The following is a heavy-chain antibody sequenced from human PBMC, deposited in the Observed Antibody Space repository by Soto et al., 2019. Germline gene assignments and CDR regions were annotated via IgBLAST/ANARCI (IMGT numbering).Heavy chain of an antibody. J-gene: IGHJ6*02. D-gene: IGHD6-13*01. CDR1: GFNFSSYW. CDR3: ARDPVAAAGMDV. CDR2: IKQDGSEK. Sequence: GGSLRLSCAASGFNFSSYWMSWVRQAPGKGLEWVANIKQDGSEKYYVDSVKGRFTISRDNAKNSLYLQMNSLRAEDTAVYYCARDPVAAAGMDVWGQGTTVTVSS. V-gene: IGHV3-7*05.